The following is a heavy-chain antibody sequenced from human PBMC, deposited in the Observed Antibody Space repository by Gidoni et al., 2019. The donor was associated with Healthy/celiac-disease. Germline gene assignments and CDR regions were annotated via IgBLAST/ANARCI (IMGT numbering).Heavy chain of an antibody. CDR1: GFTFSDYY. V-gene: IGHV3-11*01. D-gene: IGHD6-13*01. Sequence: QVQLVESGGGLVKHGGSLRLSCAASGFTFSDYYMSWSRQAPGKGLDWVSDISSSGSTIYYADSVKGRFTISRDNAKNSLYLQMNSLRAEDTAVYYCARLFRVGGIAAAGTDYWCQGTLVTVSS. CDR3: ARLFRVGGIAAAGTDY. CDR2: ISSSGSTI. J-gene: IGHJ4*02.